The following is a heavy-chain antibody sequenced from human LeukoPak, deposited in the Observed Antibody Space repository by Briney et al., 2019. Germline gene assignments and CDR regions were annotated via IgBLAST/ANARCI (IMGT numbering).Heavy chain of an antibody. CDR2: ICYSGST. CDR1: SDSISSGDYY. Sequence: SQTLSLTCTVSSDSISSGDYYWSRIRQPPGKGLEWIGYICYSGSTYYNPSLKSRVTISVDTSKNQFSLKLSSVTAADTAVYYCARDRITIFGVVSRYDAFDIWGQGTMVTVSS. CDR3: ARDRITIFGVVSRYDAFDI. V-gene: IGHV4-30-4*01. D-gene: IGHD3-3*01. J-gene: IGHJ3*02.